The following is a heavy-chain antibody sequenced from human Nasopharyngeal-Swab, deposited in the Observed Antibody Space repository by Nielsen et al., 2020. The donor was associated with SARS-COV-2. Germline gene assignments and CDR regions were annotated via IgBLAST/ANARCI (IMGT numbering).Heavy chain of an antibody. CDR1: GGSISSGSYY. J-gene: IGHJ4*02. D-gene: IGHD3-22*01. CDR2: IYTSGST. CDR3: ASAGDSSGYYQIDY. V-gene: IGHV4-61*02. Sequence: SETLSLTCTVSGGSISSGSYYWSWIRQPAGKGLEWIGRIYTSGSTNYNPSLKSRVTISVDTSKNQFSLKLSSVTAADTAVYYCASAGDSSGYYQIDYWGQGTLVTVSS.